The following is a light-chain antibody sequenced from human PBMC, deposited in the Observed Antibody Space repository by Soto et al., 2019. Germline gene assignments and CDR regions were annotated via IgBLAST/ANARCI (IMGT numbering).Light chain of an antibody. Sequence: QSVLTQPASVSGSPGQSTTISCTGSSSDVGGYGYVSWYQQHPGKAPKLIIYEVTKRPSGVSRRFSGSKSVNTASLTISGLQADDEAAYYCTSYTNTSLLRTVFGTGTKVTVL. CDR3: TSYTNTSLLRTV. V-gene: IGLV2-14*01. CDR1: SSDVGGYGY. J-gene: IGLJ1*01. CDR2: EVT.